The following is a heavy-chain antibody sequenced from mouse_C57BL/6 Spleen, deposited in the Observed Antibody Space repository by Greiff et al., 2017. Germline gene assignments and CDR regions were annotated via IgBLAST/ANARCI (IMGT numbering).Heavy chain of an antibody. Sequence: VQLKESGGGLVKPGGSLKLSCAASGFTFSSYAMSWVRQTPEKRLEWVATISDGGSYTYYPDNVKGRFTISRDNAKNNLYLQMSHLKSEDTAMYYGASAHYYGGSSYYFDYWGQGTTLTVSS. V-gene: IGHV5-4*01. CDR3: ASAHYYGGSSYYFDY. CDR1: GFTFSSYA. D-gene: IGHD1-1*01. J-gene: IGHJ2*01. CDR2: ISDGGSYT.